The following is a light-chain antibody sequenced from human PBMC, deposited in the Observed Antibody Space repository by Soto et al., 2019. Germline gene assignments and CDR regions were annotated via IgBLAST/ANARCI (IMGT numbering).Light chain of an antibody. CDR3: CSYGGSNNLV. Sequence: QSALTQPPSASGSPGQSVTISCTGTSSDVGGYNYVSWYQQHPGKAPKLMIYEVSQRPSGVPDRFSGSKSGNTASLTVSGPQAEDEADYYSCSYGGSNNLVFGGGTKLTVL. J-gene: IGLJ2*01. CDR2: EVS. V-gene: IGLV2-8*01. CDR1: SSDVGGYNY.